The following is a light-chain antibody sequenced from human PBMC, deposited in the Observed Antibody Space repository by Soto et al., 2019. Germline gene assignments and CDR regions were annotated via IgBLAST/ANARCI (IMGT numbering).Light chain of an antibody. CDR3: QQYTQALWT. CDR1: QSVSDSQ. CDR2: GVS. J-gene: IGKJ1*01. V-gene: IGKV3-20*01. Sequence: EIVLTQSPGTLSLSPGERATLSYRTSQSVSDSQLAWYQQKPGQAPRLLIYGVSSRATTIPDRFSGSGSGTDFTLTINRVEPEDFAVYYCQQYTQALWTFGPGTKVEIK.